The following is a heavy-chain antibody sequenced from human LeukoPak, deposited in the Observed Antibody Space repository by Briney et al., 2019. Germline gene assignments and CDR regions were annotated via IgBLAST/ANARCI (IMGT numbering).Heavy chain of an antibody. Sequence: GGSLRLSCAASGFTFSSYAMRWVPPAPGRGLEWVSAISGRGGSTYYADSVKGRFTISRDNSKNTLYLQMNSLRAEDTAVYYCANNLVWGYSYGIGFDYWGQGTLVTVSS. D-gene: IGHD5-18*01. CDR1: GFTFSSYA. CDR3: ANNLVWGYSYGIGFDY. V-gene: IGHV3-23*01. J-gene: IGHJ4*02. CDR2: ISGRGGST.